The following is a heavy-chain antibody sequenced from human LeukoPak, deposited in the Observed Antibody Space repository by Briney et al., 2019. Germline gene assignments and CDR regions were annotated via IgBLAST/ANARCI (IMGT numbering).Heavy chain of an antibody. D-gene: IGHD6-25*01. CDR3: ARDLWSTAAGIFDF. CDR1: GGSISSYY. V-gene: IGHV4-59*12. CDR2: IYSTGNT. Sequence: SETLSLTCTVSGGSISSYYWSWIRQPPGKGLEWMGSIYSTGNTHYNPSLESRLIISVDTSKNSFSLKLSSVTAADTAVYFCARDLWSTAAGIFDFWGQGALVTVSS. J-gene: IGHJ4*02.